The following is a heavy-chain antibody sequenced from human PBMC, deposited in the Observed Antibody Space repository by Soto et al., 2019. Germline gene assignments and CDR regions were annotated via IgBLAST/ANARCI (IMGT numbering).Heavy chain of an antibody. J-gene: IGHJ6*02. Sequence: SVKVSCKASGGTFSSYAISWVRQAPGQGLEWMGGIIPIFGTANYAQKFQGRVTITADESTSTAYMELSSLRSEDTAVYYCARVPGYCSSTSCFTSYYYYGMDVWGQ. CDR2: IIPIFGTA. D-gene: IGHD2-2*03. V-gene: IGHV1-69*13. CDR3: ARVPGYCSSTSCFTSYYYYGMDV. CDR1: GGTFSSYA.